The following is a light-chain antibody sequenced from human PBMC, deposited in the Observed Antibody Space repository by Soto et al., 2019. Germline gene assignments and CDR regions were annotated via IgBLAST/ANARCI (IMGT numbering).Light chain of an antibody. Sequence: QSALAQPPSASGSPGQSVAISCTGTSSEVGGYNYVSWYQQHPGKAPKLMIYEVNKRPSGVPDRFSGSKSGNTASLTVSGLQAEDEADYDCSSSEGSITVFPTGT. CDR2: EVN. J-gene: IGLJ1*01. CDR1: SSEVGGYNY. CDR3: SSSEGSITV. V-gene: IGLV2-8*01.